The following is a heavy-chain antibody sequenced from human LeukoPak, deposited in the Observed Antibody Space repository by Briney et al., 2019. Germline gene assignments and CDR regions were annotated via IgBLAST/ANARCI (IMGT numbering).Heavy chain of an antibody. J-gene: IGHJ4*02. CDR2: INTDGTFT. CDR3: ATKQWLAPPPDS. Sequence: SGGSLRLSCAASGFTFSKYWMLWVRQAPGKGRESVSRINTDGTFTTYADSVKGRFSVSRDNADNTMFLQMNSVRDEDTAVYYCATKQWLAPPPDSWGQGTPVTVSS. D-gene: IGHD6-19*01. CDR1: GFTFSKYW. V-gene: IGHV3-74*01.